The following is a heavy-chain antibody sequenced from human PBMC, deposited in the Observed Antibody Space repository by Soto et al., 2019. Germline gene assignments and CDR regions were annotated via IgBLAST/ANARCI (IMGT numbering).Heavy chain of an antibody. D-gene: IGHD3-22*01. CDR2: IYYTGST. V-gene: IGHV4-59*01. CDR1: GGSISSYY. CDR3: ARVDSSGSYFDY. J-gene: IGHJ4*02. Sequence: QVQLQESGPGLVKPSETLSLTCTVSGGSISSYYWSWIRQPPGKGLEWIAYIYYTGSTNYNPSLKSRXXSXAXXSKNQFSLKLISVTAADTAMYYCARVDSSGSYFDYWGQGTLVTVSS.